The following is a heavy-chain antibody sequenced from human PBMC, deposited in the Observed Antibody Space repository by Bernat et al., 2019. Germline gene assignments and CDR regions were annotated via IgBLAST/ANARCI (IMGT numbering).Heavy chain of an antibody. CDR2: ISGDGGTT. V-gene: IGHV3-43*02. D-gene: IGHD6-6*01. CDR3: AREASSAYFDY. CDR1: GFTFDEYA. J-gene: IGHJ4*02. Sequence: EVQMVESGGGVVQPGGSLRLSCAASGFTFDEYAMYWVRQAPGKGLEWVSVISGDGGTTYYADSVKGRFTVSRDNSKNTLYLQMNSLRAEDTAVYYCAREASSAYFDYWGQGTLVTVSS.